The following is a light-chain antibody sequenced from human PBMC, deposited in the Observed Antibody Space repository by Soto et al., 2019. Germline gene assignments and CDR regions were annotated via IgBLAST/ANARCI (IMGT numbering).Light chain of an antibody. CDR2: EGT. CDR3: CSYARSNTYV. V-gene: IGLV2-23*01. J-gene: IGLJ1*01. CDR1: TINVGTYNL. Sequence: QSALTQPASVSGSPGQSITISCTGTTINVGTYNLVSWYQQHPGKAPQLIIYEGTERPAGVSDRFSASNSGNTASLTISGLQADDEADYYCCSYARSNTYVFATGTKLTVL.